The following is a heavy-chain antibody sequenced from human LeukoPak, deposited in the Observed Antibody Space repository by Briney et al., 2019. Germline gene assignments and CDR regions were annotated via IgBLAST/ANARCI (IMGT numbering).Heavy chain of an antibody. J-gene: IGHJ4*02. CDR1: GLTFSDYG. CDR2: MWYDGSHK. D-gene: IGHD1-7*01. CDR3: ATTRAGINFEY. V-gene: IGHV3-33*03. Sequence: GGSLRLSCAVSGLTFSDYGFHWVRQAPGKGLEWVAVMWYDGSHKDYGDSVKGRFTISRDDSKNTLYLQMSSLKVEDTAVYYFATTRAGINFEYWGQGTLVTVSS.